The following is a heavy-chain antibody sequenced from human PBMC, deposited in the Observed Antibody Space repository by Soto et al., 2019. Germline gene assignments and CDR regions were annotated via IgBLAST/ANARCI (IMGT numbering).Heavy chain of an antibody. J-gene: IGHJ4*02. CDR2: VSGPGDAT. CDR1: GFTFNDYA. V-gene: IGHV3-23*01. Sequence: EVQLLESGGGLIQPGGSLRLSCKASGFTFNDYAMSWVRQAPGKGLEWVSTVSGPGDATYYADSVKGRFTISRDNSRDTLYLQVNSLRAEDTAIYYCVMGYYFDYWGQGSLVTVSS. CDR3: VMGYYFDY. D-gene: IGHD2-8*01.